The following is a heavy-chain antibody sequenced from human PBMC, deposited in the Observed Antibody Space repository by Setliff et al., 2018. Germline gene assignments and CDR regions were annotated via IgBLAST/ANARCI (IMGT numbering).Heavy chain of an antibody. CDR3: ARAAGYSSSWYHYYYGMDV. Sequence: TLSLTCTVSGGSISGYYWSWIRQPPGKGLEWIGEINHSGSTNYNPSLKSRVTILVDTSKNQFSLKLSSVTAADTAVYYCARAAGYSSSWYHYYYGMDVWGQGTTVTVSS. CDR1: GGSISGYY. D-gene: IGHD6-13*01. J-gene: IGHJ6*02. CDR2: INHSGST. V-gene: IGHV4-34*01.